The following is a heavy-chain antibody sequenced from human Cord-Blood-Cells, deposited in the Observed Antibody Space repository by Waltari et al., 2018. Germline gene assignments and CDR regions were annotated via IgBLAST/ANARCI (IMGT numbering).Heavy chain of an antibody. CDR1: GGSISSSSYY. CDR3: ARHLDRAAAGIDY. D-gene: IGHD6-13*01. Sequence: QLQLQESGPGLVKPSETLSLTCTVSGGSISSSSYYWGWIRQPPGKGLEWIGSIYYRGSTYYTPSLKSRVTISVDTSKNQFSLKLSSVTAADTAVYYCARHLDRAAAGIDYWGQGTLVTVSS. J-gene: IGHJ4*02. V-gene: IGHV4-39*01. CDR2: IYYRGST.